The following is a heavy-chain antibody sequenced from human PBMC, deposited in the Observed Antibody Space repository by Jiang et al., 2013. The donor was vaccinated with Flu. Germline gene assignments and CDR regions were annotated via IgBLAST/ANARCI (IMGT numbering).Heavy chain of an antibody. CDR1: GFTFSRYS. V-gene: IGHV3-48*01. J-gene: IGHJ3*01. CDR3: ATLYYSGGSYYNPGAFDF. Sequence: VQLLESGGGLVQPGGSLRLSCAASGFTFSRYSMNWVRQAPGKGLEWVSYISSGRINYADSVKGRFTISRDNAKNSLFLQMNSLRAEDTAVYYCATLYYSGGSYYNPGAFDFWGQGTMVTVSS. CDR2: ISSGRI. D-gene: IGHD3-10*01.